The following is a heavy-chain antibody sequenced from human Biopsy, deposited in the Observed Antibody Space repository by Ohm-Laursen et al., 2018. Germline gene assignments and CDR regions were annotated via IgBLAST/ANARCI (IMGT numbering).Heavy chain of an antibody. CDR1: GGSLSSYS. CDR3: AKARTLDTAIDFDY. V-gene: IGHV4-4*07. Sequence: SETLSLTCAVSGGSLSSYSWSWIRQPAGKGLEWIGQIYTSGITNHNPSLKSRVTMSVDTSKNKFSLRLIYVTATDTAVYYCAKARTLDTAIDFDYWGQGTLVTVSS. J-gene: IGHJ4*02. D-gene: IGHD5-18*01. CDR2: IYTSGIT.